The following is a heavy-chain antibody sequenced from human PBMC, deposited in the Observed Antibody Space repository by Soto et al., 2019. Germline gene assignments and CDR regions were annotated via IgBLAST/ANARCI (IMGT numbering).Heavy chain of an antibody. CDR3: AISRDSSGAFDV. CDR1: GSTFTSYY. J-gene: IGHJ3*01. D-gene: IGHD6-19*01. V-gene: IGHV1-46*01. CDR2: INPSGGST. Sequence: ASLTFSCKASGSTFTSYYMHWGRQAPGQGLEWMGLINPSGGSTTYAQKFQGRVTMTRDTSTTTAYMYLSTQRSEDTAVFYCAISRDSSGAFDVWGQGTMVTVSS.